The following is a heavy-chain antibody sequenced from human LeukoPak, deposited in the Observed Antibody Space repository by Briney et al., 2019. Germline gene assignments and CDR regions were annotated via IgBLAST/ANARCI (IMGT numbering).Heavy chain of an antibody. D-gene: IGHD2-2*01. J-gene: IGHJ3*02. Sequence: PSETLSLTCTVSGGSISSYYWSWIRQPPGKGLEWIGYIYYSGSTNYNPSLKSRVTISVDTSKNQFSLKLSSVTAADTAVYYCARQSLGYCSSTSCYPGAFDIWGQGTMVTVSS. CDR2: IYYSGST. CDR3: ARQSLGYCSSTSCYPGAFDI. CDR1: GGSISSYY. V-gene: IGHV4-59*08.